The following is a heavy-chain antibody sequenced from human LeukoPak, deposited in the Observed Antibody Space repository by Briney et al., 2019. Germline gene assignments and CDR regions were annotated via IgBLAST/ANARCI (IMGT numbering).Heavy chain of an antibody. D-gene: IGHD2-2*01. CDR2: ISSSSSYI. CDR1: GFTFSSYS. J-gene: IGHJ5*02. V-gene: IGHV3-21*01. CDR3: ARDLGSCSSTGCQTNWFHP. Sequence: GGSLRLSCAASGFTFSSYSMNWVRQAPGKGLEWVSSISSSSSYIYYADSVKGRFTISRDNARNTLYLQMNSLRAEDTAVYYCARDLGSCSSTGCQTNWFHPWGQGTQVTVSS.